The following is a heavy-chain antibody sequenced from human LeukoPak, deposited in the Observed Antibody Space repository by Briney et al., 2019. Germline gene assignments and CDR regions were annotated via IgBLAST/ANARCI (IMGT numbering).Heavy chain of an antibody. D-gene: IGHD6-13*01. CDR2: ISSSSSYI. J-gene: IGHJ4*02. CDR1: GFTFSSYS. V-gene: IGHV3-21*01. Sequence: PGGSLRLSCAASGFTFSSYSMNWVRQAPGKGLEWVSSISSSSSYIYYADSVKGRFTISRDNAKNSLYLQMNSLRAEDTAVYYCARAIAGSSSWYGVDYWGQGTLVTVSS. CDR3: ARAIAGSSSWYGVDY.